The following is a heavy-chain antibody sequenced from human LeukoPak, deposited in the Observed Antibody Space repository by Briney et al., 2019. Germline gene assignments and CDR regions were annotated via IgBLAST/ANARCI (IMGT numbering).Heavy chain of an antibody. V-gene: IGHV4-34*01. J-gene: IGHJ4*02. CDR1: GGSFSGYY. CDR2: INHSGST. CDR3: ARSPGIAAAAHDY. D-gene: IGHD6-13*01. Sequence: SETLSLTCAVYGGSFSGYYWSWIRQPPGKGLEWIGEINHSGSTNYNPSLKSRVTISVDTSKNRFSLQLNSVTPEDTAVYYCARSPGIAAAAHDYWGQGTLVTVSS.